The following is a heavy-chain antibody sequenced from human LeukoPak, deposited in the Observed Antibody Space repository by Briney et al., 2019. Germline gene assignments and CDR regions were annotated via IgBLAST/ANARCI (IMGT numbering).Heavy chain of an antibody. Sequence: SETLSLTCSVSDGSISSYYWSWIRQPPGKGLEWIGYIYHTGSTSYNPSLKSRVIMSVETSQNQFSLKVRSVTAADTAVYYCAREDSGYDYSPFYYWGQGILVTVSS. J-gene: IGHJ4*02. D-gene: IGHD5-12*01. CDR3: AREDSGYDYSPFYY. CDR2: IYHTGST. CDR1: DGSISSYY. V-gene: IGHV4-59*01.